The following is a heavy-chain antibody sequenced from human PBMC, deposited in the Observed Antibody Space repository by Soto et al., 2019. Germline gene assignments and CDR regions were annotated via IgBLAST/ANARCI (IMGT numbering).Heavy chain of an antibody. V-gene: IGHV3-53*01. CDR3: ARGYSSSSEDYYYYGMDV. J-gene: IGHJ6*02. Sequence: GGSLRLSCAASGFTVSSNYMSWVRQAPGKGLEWVSVIYSGGSTYYADSVKGRFTISRDNSKNTLYLQMNSLRAEDTAVYYCARGYSSSSEDYYYYGMDVWGQGTTVTVSS. D-gene: IGHD6-6*01. CDR2: IYSGGST. CDR1: GFTVSSNY.